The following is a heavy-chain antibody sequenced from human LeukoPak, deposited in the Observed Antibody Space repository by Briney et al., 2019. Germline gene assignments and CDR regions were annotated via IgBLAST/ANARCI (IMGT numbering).Heavy chain of an antibody. CDR3: AKEETYYYDSSGYLFDY. J-gene: IGHJ4*02. CDR1: GFTFSSYG. V-gene: IGHV3-23*01. CDR2: ISGSGGST. Sequence: GGTLRLSCAASGFTFSSYGMSWVRQAPGKGLEWVSAISGSGGSTYYADSVKGRFTISRDNSKNTLYLQMNSLRAEDTAVYYCAKEETYYYDSSGYLFDYWGQGTLVTVSS. D-gene: IGHD3-22*01.